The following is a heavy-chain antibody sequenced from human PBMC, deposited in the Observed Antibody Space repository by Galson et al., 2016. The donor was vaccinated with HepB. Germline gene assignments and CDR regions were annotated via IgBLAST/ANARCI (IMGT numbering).Heavy chain of an antibody. CDR2: INPNTGRT. D-gene: IGHD6-19*01. CDR3: ARHNSGWFAPDL. V-gene: IGHV1-2*02. CDR1: GYLLTGYY. J-gene: IGHJ4*02. Sequence: SVKVSCKASGYLLTGYYLHWVRRAPGQGLEWLGWINPNTGRTSFAQKFQGRVTLTGDTAISTVDMELRGLTSDDTAVYSCARHNSGWFAPDLWGQGTLVTVSS.